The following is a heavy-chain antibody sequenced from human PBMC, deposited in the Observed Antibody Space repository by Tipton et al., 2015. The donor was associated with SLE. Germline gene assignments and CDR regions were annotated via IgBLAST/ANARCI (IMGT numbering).Heavy chain of an antibody. D-gene: IGHD3-22*01. J-gene: IGHJ4*02. V-gene: IGHV3-23*01. CDR1: GFTFSSYT. CDR2: VSGSGANT. CDR3: AKRTYDISGYSPIVGY. Sequence: SLRLSCAASGFTFSSYTMDWIRQAPGKGLEWVSLVSGSGANTYYADSVKGRFTISRDNSKNTLYLQMNSLRAEDTAVYYCAKRTYDISGYSPIVGYWGQGTLVTVSS.